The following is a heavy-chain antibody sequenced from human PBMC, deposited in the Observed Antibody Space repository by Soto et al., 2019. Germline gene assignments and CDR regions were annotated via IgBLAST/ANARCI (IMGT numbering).Heavy chain of an antibody. V-gene: IGHV3-23*01. CDR1: RCIVISYG. J-gene: IGHJ6*03. D-gene: IGHD6-19*01. CDR2: ISGSGGST. Sequence: RISGAACRCIVISYGRIIARKNPGKGLEWVSAISGSGGSTYYADSVKGRFTISRDNSKNTLYLQMNSLRAEDTAVYYCAKCCFISSGWFPYDFCYLAVWGNGTAVPVSS. CDR3: AKCCFISSGWFPYDFCYLAV.